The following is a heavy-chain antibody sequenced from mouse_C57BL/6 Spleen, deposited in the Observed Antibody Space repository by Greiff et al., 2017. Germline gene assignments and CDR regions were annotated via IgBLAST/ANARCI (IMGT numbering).Heavy chain of an antibody. D-gene: IGHD1-1*01. CDR2: ISSGSSTI. Sequence: EVQLVESGGGLVKPGGSLKLSCAASGFTFSDYGMHWVRQAPEKGLEWVAYISSGSSTIYYADKVKGRFTISRDNAKNTLFLQMTSLRSEDTAMYYCARPGISSAWFAYWGQGTLVTVSA. CDR3: ARPGISSAWFAY. J-gene: IGHJ3*01. V-gene: IGHV5-17*01. CDR1: GFTFSDYG.